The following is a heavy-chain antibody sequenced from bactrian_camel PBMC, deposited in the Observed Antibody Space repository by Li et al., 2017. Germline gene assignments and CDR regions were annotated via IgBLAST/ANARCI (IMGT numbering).Heavy chain of an antibody. CDR3: ASDGWTGYCNMATERRFTY. D-gene: IGHD3*01. J-gene: IGHJ4*01. V-gene: IGHV3S55*01. CDR2: IDRDGST. Sequence: HVQLVESGGGSVQAGGSLRLSCAVSGFTRGRYCMAWFRQAPGKEREAVAAIDRDGSTSYGAAVKGRFTISKDNAKSTLYLQMNSLKPDDTAMYYCASDGWTGYCNMATERRFTYWGLGTQVTVS. CDR1: GFTRGRYC.